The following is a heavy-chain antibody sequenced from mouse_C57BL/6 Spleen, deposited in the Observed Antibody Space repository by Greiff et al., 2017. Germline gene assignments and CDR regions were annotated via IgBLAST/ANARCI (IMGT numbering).Heavy chain of an antibody. Sequence: VQLQQSGAELARPGASVKMSCKASGYTFTSYTMHWVKQRPGQGLEWIGYINPSSGYTNYNQKFKDKATLTVDKSSSTAYMQRSSLTSEDAAVXYCASGTGAMDYWGQGTSVTVSS. CDR2: INPSSGYT. J-gene: IGHJ4*01. CDR3: ASGTGAMDY. V-gene: IGHV1-4*01. CDR1: GYTFTSYT.